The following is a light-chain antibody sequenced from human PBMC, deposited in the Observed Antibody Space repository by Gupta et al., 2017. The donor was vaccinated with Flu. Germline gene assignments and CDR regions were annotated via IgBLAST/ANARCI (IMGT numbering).Light chain of an antibody. V-gene: IGKV1-5*03. CDR1: QSVKSW. Sequence: SPPTLSASVGDRVTITCRASQSVKSWLAWHQQKPGKTPKLLIYKASSLDSGVPSRFSGSGSGTEFTLTISSLQPDDFATYYCQQYNSYPWTFGQGTKVEI. J-gene: IGKJ1*01. CDR3: QQYNSYPWT. CDR2: KAS.